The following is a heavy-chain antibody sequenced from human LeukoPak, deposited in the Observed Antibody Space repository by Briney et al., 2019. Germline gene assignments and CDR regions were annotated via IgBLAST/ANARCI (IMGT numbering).Heavy chain of an antibody. CDR2: ISYDGSNK. CDR3: AIGRTYYDFWSGSSLGY. V-gene: IGHV3-30*03. Sequence: QPGRSLRLSCAASGFTFSSYGMHWVRQAPGKGLEWVAVISYDGSNKYYADSVKGRFTISRDNSKNTLYLQMNSLRAEDKAVYYCAIGRTYYDFWSGSSLGYWGQGTLVTVSS. D-gene: IGHD3-3*01. CDR1: GFTFSSYG. J-gene: IGHJ4*02.